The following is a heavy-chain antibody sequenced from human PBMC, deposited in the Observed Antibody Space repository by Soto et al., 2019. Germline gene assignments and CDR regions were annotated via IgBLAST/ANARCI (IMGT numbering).Heavy chain of an antibody. V-gene: IGHV3-15*01. CDR3: TTRPNAHYYGSGSYYNEGSVWFDP. Sequence: GGALRLSCAASGFTVSKAWMSWVRPAPGKGVEWVGRIKNKTDGGTTDYAAPVKGRFTISRDDSKNTLYLQMNSLKTEDTAVYYCTTRPNAHYYGSGSYYNEGSVWFDPWGQGTLVTVSS. J-gene: IGHJ5*02. D-gene: IGHD3-10*01. CDR1: GFTVSKAW. CDR2: IKNKTDGGTT.